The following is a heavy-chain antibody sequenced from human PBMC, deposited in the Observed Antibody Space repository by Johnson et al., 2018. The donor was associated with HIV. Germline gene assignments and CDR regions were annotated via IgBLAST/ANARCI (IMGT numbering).Heavy chain of an antibody. CDR1: GFTFSSYA. Sequence: QVQLVESGGGVVQPGRSLRLSCAASGFTFSSYAMHWVRQAPGKGLEWVAVISYDGSNKYYADSVKGRFTISRDNSKNTLYLQMNSLRAEDTAVYYCAKDPNSSSWLRDAFDIWGQGTVVTVSS. V-gene: IGHV3-30*04. CDR3: AKDPNSSSWLRDAFDI. J-gene: IGHJ3*02. CDR2: ISYDGSNK. D-gene: IGHD6-13*01.